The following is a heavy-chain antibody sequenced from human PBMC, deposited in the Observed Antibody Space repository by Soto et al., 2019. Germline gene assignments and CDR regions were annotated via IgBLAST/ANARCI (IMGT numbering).Heavy chain of an antibody. CDR3: TRDLQGVLYYYYGMDV. D-gene: IGHD2-2*01. CDR1: GFTFSSYS. Sequence: EVQLVESGGGLVKPGGSLRLSCAASGFTFSSYSMNWVRQAPGKGLEWVSSISSSSSYIYYADSVKGRFTISRDNAKNSLYLQMNSLRAEDTAVYYCTRDLQGVLYYYYGMDVWGQGTTVTVSS. J-gene: IGHJ6*02. V-gene: IGHV3-21*01. CDR2: ISSSSSYI.